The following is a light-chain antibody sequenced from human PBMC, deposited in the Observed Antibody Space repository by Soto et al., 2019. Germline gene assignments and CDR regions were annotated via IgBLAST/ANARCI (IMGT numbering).Light chain of an antibody. CDR3: KHNNSYPYS. Sequence: DIHMTQSPSTLSASAGDRVVITCRASQNIDRWLAWYQQKPRKAPPLLIYRTSFPESGVPPRFSGSGSGTEITLTISSLKHDDLASYSSKHNNSYPYSFGQGTNLQI. CDR2: RTS. V-gene: IGKV1-5*03. J-gene: IGKJ2*03. CDR1: QNIDRW.